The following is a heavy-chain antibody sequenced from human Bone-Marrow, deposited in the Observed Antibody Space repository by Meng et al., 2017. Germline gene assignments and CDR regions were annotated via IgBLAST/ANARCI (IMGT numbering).Heavy chain of an antibody. J-gene: IGHJ3*02. Sequence: GESLKISCAASGFTFSSYAMSWVRQAPGKGLEWVSAISGSGGSTYYADSVKGWFTISRDNSKNTLYLQMNSLRAEDTAVYYCAKDHGYYDFWSGYYGDAFDIWGQGTMVTVSS. CDR2: ISGSGGST. V-gene: IGHV3-23*01. CDR1: GFTFSSYA. D-gene: IGHD3-3*01. CDR3: AKDHGYYDFWSGYYGDAFDI.